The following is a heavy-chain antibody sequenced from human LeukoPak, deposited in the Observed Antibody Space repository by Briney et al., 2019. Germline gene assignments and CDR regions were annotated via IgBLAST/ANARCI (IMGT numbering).Heavy chain of an antibody. CDR3: ARSVNYDILTGSLR. CDR1: GFTFSSYS. D-gene: IGHD3-9*01. CDR2: ISSSSSYI. J-gene: IGHJ4*02. Sequence: GGSLRLSCAASGFTFSSYSMNWVRQAPGKGLEWVSSISSSSSYIYYTDSVKGRFTISRDNAKNSLYLQMNSLRAEDTAGYYCARSVNYDILTGSLRWGQGTLVTVSS. V-gene: IGHV3-21*01.